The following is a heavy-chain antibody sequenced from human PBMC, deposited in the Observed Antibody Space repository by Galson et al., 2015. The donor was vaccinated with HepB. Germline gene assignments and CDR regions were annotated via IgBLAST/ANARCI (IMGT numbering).Heavy chain of an antibody. Sequence: SVKVSCKASGFTFTSSAVQWVRQARGQRLEWIGWIVVGSGNTNYAQKFQERVTITRDMSTSTAYMELSSLRSEDTAVYYCAAAAPLSGVRGDAFDIWGQGTMVTVSS. V-gene: IGHV1-58*01. D-gene: IGHD3-3*01. CDR1: GFTFTSSA. J-gene: IGHJ3*02. CDR2: IVVGSGNT. CDR3: AAAAPLSGVRGDAFDI.